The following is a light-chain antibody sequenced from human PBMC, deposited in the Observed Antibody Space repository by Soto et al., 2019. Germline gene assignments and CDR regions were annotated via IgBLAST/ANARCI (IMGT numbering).Light chain of an antibody. CDR1: SSNIGHNY. J-gene: IGLJ2*01. CDR3: GTWDSGLSAGV. CDR2: DNN. V-gene: IGLV1-51*01. Sequence: QSVLTQPPSVSAAPGQKVTISCSGSSSNIGHNYVSWYQQLPGTAPKLLIYDNNKRPSEIPDRFSGSKSDTSATLDITGLQTGDEADYYCGTWDSGLSAGVFGGGTKLTVL.